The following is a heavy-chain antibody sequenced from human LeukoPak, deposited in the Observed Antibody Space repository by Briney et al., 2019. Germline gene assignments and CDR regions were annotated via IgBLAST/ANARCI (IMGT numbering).Heavy chain of an antibody. Sequence: SGGSLRLSCAASGFTFSTYGMHWVRQAPGKGLECVAFIRYDGTNKYSADSVKGRFTISRDNSKNTLYLQMNSLRAEDTAVYYCAKDRGSLVVDYWGQGTLVTVSS. V-gene: IGHV3-30*02. CDR3: AKDRGSLVVDY. D-gene: IGHD1-26*01. CDR1: GFTFSTYG. J-gene: IGHJ4*02. CDR2: IRYDGTNK.